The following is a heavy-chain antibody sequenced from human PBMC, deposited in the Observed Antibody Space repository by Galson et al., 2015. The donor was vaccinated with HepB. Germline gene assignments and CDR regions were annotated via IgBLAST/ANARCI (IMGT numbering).Heavy chain of an antibody. V-gene: IGHV4-59*01. CDR2: VSFRGST. Sequence: ETLSLTCTVSGGAISNSYWAWTRQPPGKGLQWIGHVSFRGSTTYNPSLKSRVTISLDTSKSHVSLKVTSVTAADTAVYFCARSRIGYGGNMGLFDFWGQGALVTVSS. CDR3: ARSRIGYGGNMGLFDF. D-gene: IGHD4-23*01. J-gene: IGHJ4*02. CDR1: GGAISNSY.